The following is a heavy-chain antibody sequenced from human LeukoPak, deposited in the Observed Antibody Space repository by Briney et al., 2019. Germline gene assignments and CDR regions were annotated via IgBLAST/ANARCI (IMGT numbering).Heavy chain of an antibody. V-gene: IGHV4-59*01. CDR2: IYYSGST. J-gene: IGHJ5*02. D-gene: IGHD3-3*01. CDR3: ARVGILRFPSNWFDP. CDR1: GGSISTYY. Sequence: SETLSLTCTVSGGSISTYYWSWIRQPPGKGLEWIGYIYYSGSTRYNPSLKSRVTISVDTSKNQFSLKLSSVTAADTAVYYCARVGILRFPSNWFDPWGQGTLVTVSS.